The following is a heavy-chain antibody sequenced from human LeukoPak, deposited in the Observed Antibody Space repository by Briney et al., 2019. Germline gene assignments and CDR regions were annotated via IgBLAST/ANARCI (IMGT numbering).Heavy chain of an antibody. D-gene: IGHD3-10*01. Sequence: SETLSLTCTVSGGAISSSSYYGGCIRQPPGKGLEWIGSIYYSGSTYDNPSLKSRVTISVDTSTNQFSLKLSSVTAADSAVYYCARGYLTLLWFGESPTHFDYWGQGTRVTVSS. V-gene: IGHV4-39*07. CDR3: ARGYLTLLWFGESPTHFDY. CDR1: GGAISSSSYY. CDR2: IYYSGST. J-gene: IGHJ4*02.